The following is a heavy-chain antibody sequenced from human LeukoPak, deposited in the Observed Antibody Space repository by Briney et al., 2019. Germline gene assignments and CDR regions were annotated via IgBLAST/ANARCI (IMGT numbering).Heavy chain of an antibody. D-gene: IGHD5-24*01. CDR1: GFTFSSYA. Sequence: PGGSLRLSCAASGFTFSSYALHWVRQAPGKGLEWVGVISYDGNNKYYTDSVKVRFTISRDNSKNTLYLQMNSLRAEDSAVYYCARSVEMATIMSAFDYWGQGPLVTVSS. CDR2: ISYDGNNK. J-gene: IGHJ4*02. V-gene: IGHV3-30*04. CDR3: ARSVEMATIMSAFDY.